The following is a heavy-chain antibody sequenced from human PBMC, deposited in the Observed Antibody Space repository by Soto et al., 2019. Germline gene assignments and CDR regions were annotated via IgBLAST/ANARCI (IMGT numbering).Heavy chain of an antibody. Sequence: PGESLKISCKGSGYNFTSYWIDWVRQMPGKGLEWMGVIYPRDSDTRYSPSFQGQVTISVDKSISTAYLQWSSLKASDTAMYYCASFRAEKYYDLSRSPTQKNYYYYYMDVWGKGTPVTVSS. D-gene: IGHD3-3*01. CDR2: IYPRDSDT. CDR3: ASFRAEKYYDLSRSPTQKNYYYYYMDV. V-gene: IGHV5-51*01. J-gene: IGHJ6*03. CDR1: GYNFTSYW.